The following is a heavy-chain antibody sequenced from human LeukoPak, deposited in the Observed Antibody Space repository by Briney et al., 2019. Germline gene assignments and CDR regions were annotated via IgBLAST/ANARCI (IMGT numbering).Heavy chain of an antibody. CDR2: IYYSGST. CDR3: ARGGFYSSSPYYFDY. CDR1: GGSISSYY. V-gene: IGHV4-59*06. D-gene: IGHD6-13*01. Sequence: SETLSLTFTVSGGSISSYYWSWIRQPAGKGLEWIGYIYYSGSTYYNPSLKSRVTISVDTSKNQFSLKLSSVTAADTAVYYCARGGFYSSSPYYFDYWGQGTLVTVSS. J-gene: IGHJ4*02.